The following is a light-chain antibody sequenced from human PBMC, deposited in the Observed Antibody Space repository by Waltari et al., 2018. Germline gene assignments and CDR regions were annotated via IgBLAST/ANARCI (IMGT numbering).Light chain of an antibody. V-gene: IGLV2-23*02. Sequence: QSALTQPASVSGSPGQSITISCTGTSSDVGSYNLVSWYQQHPGKAPKLIIDEVSKRPSGVSNRFSGSKSGNTASLTISGLQAEDEADYYCCSYAGSSTLYVFGTGTKVTVL. CDR3: CSYAGSSTLYV. CDR1: SSDVGSYNL. J-gene: IGLJ1*01. CDR2: EVS.